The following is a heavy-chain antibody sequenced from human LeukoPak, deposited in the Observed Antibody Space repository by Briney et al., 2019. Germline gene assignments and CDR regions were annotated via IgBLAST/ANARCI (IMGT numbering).Heavy chain of an antibody. CDR3: ARSRDYSSSYYFDY. J-gene: IGHJ4*02. V-gene: IGHV5-51*01. CDR1: GYSFTSNW. CDR2: IYPGDSDT. D-gene: IGHD6-6*01. Sequence: GESLKISCKGSGYSFTSNWIGWARQMPGKGLEWMGIIYPGDSDTRYSPSFQGQVTISADKSISTAYLQWSSLKASDTAMYYSARSRDYSSSYYFDYWGQGTLVTVSA.